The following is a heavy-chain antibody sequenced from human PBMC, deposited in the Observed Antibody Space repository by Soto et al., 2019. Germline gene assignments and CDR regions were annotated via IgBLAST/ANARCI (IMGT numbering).Heavy chain of an antibody. Sequence: QVQLQESGPGLVKPSETLSLTCTVSGGSISSYYWSWIRQPPGKGLEWIGYIYYSGSTNYNPSLKSRVTISVDTSKNQFSLKLSSVTAADTAVYYCAGRGAAGLYYFDYWGLGTLVTVSS. D-gene: IGHD6-13*01. CDR3: AGRGAAGLYYFDY. CDR2: IYYSGST. J-gene: IGHJ4*02. V-gene: IGHV4-59*08. CDR1: GGSISSYY.